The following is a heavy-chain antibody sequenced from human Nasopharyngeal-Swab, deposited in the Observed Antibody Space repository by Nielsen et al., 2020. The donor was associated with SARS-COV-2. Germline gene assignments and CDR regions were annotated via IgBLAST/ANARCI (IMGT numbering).Heavy chain of an antibody. V-gene: IGHV3-23*01. CDR3: AKMARFSSGSDWFDP. CDR1: GFTFSSYA. CDR2: ISGSGGST. J-gene: IGHJ5*02. Sequence: GESLKISCAAPGFTFSSYAMSWVRQAPGKGLEWVSAISGSGGSTYYADSVKGRFTISRDNSKNTLYLQMNSLRAEDTAVYYCAKMARFSSGSDWFDPWGQGTLVTVSS. D-gene: IGHD6-19*01.